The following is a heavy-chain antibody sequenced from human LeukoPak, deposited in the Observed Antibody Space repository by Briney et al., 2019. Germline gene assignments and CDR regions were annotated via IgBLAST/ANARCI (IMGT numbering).Heavy chain of an antibody. D-gene: IGHD2-2*01. V-gene: IGHV3-11*01. CDR1: GFTFSDYY. J-gene: IGHJ3*02. CDR3: AVGYCSSTSCWADAFDI. Sequence: PGGSLRLSCAASGFTFSDYYMSWIRQAPGKGLEWVSYISSSGSNIYYADSVKGRFTISRDNAKNSLYLQMNSLRAEDTAVYYCAVGYCSSTSCWADAFDIWGQGTMVTVSS. CDR2: ISSSGSNI.